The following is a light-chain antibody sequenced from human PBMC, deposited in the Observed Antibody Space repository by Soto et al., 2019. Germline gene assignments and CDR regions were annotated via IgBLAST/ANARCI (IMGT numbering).Light chain of an antibody. V-gene: IGLV2-14*01. CDR2: EVS. J-gene: IGLJ1*01. CDR1: SSDIGAYNY. CDR3: FFFTTDWTHV. Sequence: QSALTQPASVSGSPGQSITISCTGSSSDIGAYNYVPWFQQYPGKAPKLIISEVSNRPSGVSNRFSGSKSGTAASLTISGLQTEDEADYFCFFFTTDWTHVFGTGTKVTVL.